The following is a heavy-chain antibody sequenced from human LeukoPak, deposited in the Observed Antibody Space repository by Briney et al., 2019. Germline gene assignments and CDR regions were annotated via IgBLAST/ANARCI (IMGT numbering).Heavy chain of an antibody. D-gene: IGHD3-3*01. Sequence: GGSLRLSCAASGFTFSNYAMHWVRQAPGKGLEWVAVISYDGNNKYYADSVKGRFTVSRDNSKNTLYLQMNSLRAEDTAVYYCASGYDFWSGYFYYWGQGTLVTVSS. J-gene: IGHJ4*02. CDR1: GFTFSNYA. CDR2: ISYDGNNK. CDR3: ASGYDFWSGYFYY. V-gene: IGHV3-30-3*01.